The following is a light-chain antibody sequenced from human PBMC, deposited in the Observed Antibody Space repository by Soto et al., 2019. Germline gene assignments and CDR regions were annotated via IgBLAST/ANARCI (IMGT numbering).Light chain of an antibody. CDR3: QQHDDWPLT. CDR1: QSISIN. J-gene: IGKJ2*01. Sequence: EIVMTQSPATLSVSPGQRVTLSCRASQSISINLAWYQQKPGQAPRLLIYEASTRATGIPARFSGSGSGTEFTLSINSLQSEDSAVYYCQQHDDWPLTFGQGTKLEIK. V-gene: IGKV3-15*01. CDR2: EAS.